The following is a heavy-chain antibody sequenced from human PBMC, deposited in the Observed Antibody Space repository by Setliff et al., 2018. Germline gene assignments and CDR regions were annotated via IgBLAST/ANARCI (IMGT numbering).Heavy chain of an antibody. Sequence: SVKVSCKASGGTFNTYVISWVRQAPSQGLEWMGMIIPIFGTSNYAQKFQARVTMTTDESTSTAYMELSSLTSEDTAVYYCATDHMPTSGTSAFDIWGQGTVVTVSS. CDR2: IIPIFGTS. CDR1: GGTFNTYV. J-gene: IGHJ3*02. V-gene: IGHV1-69*05. CDR3: ATDHMPTSGTSAFDI. D-gene: IGHD2-2*01.